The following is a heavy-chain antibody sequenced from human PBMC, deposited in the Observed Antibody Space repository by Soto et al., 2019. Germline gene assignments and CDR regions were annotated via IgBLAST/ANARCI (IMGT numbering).Heavy chain of an antibody. CDR3: SRTYSSSWSPFDY. CDR1: GGSFSGYC. V-gene: IGHV4-34*01. Sequence: QVQLQEWGAGLLKPSETLSLTCAVYGGSFSGYCWCWIRQPPGKGLEWMREINKSGSTNYNPSLKSRVTISVDTPNNLFSLRLSAVTAAESAVYYCSRTYSSSWSPFDYWGQGTLVTVSS. CDR2: INKSGST. D-gene: IGHD6-13*01. J-gene: IGHJ4*02.